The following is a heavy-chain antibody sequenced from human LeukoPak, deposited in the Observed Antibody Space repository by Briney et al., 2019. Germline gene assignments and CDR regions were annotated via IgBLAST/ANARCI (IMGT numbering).Heavy chain of an antibody. CDR2: ISTSSSYI. D-gene: IGHD1-7*01. J-gene: IGHJ4*02. CDR1: VFTFSSYS. V-gene: IGHV3-21*01. CDR3: ARDRDWNSGFDY. Sequence: GGSLRLSCAASVFTFSSYSMNWVRQATRKGLEWVSSISTSSSYIYYADSVKGRFTISRDNARNSLYLQMNSLRAEDTAVYYCARDRDWNSGFDYWGQGTLVTVSS.